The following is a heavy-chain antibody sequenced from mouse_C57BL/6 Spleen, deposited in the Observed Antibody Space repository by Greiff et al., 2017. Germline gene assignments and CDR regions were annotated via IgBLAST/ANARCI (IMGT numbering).Heavy chain of an antibody. CDR1: GYAFSSSW. CDR2: IYPGDGDT. CDR3: ALYQYYFDY. Sequence: VQRVESGPELVKPGASVKISCKASGYAFSSSWMNWVKQRPGKGLEWIGRIYPGDGDTNYNGKFKGKATLTADKSSSTAYMQLSSLTSEDSAVYFRALYQYYFDYWGQGTTLTVSS. J-gene: IGHJ2*01. V-gene: IGHV1-82*01. D-gene: IGHD5-1-1*01.